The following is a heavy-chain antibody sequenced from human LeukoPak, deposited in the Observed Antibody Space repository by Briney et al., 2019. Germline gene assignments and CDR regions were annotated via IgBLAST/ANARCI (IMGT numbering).Heavy chain of an antibody. CDR3: AKVGTRCSGGSCYFPIFDY. CDR1: GFTFSSYS. V-gene: IGHV3-21*01. D-gene: IGHD2-15*01. Sequence: GGSLRLSCAASGFTFSSYSMNWVRQAPGKGLEWVSSISSSSSYIYYADSVKGRFTISRDNAKNSLYLQMNSLRAEDTAVYYCAKVGTRCSGGSCYFPIFDYWGQGTLVTVSS. J-gene: IGHJ4*02. CDR2: ISSSSSYI.